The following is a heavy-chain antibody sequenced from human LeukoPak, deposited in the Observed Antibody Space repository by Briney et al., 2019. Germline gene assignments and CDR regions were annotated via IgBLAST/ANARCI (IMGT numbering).Heavy chain of an antibody. Sequence: ASVKVSCKSSGYNFRNYGIGWVRQAPRQGLEWVGWITAGNGNTNYAQKVQGRVTMTTDTSTSTAYMELRSLRSDDTAVYFCARDPARGYSHGYNTFDICGQGTMVTVSS. CDR3: ARDPARGYSHGYNTFDI. CDR1: GYNFRNYG. CDR2: ITAGNGNT. J-gene: IGHJ3*02. D-gene: IGHD5-18*01. V-gene: IGHV1-18*01.